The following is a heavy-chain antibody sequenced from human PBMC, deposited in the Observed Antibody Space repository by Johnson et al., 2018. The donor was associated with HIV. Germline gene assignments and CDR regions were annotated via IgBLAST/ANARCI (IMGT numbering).Heavy chain of an antibody. CDR2: ISYDGSNK. D-gene: IGHD1-14*01. CDR1: GFTFSSYA. Sequence: QVQLVESGGGVVQPGRSLRLSCAASGFTFSSYAMHWVRQAPGKGLEWVAVISYDGSNKYYADSVKGRFTISRDNSKNTLYLQMNSLRAEDTAVYYCAREPDIGDACDIWGQGTMVTVSS. CDR3: AREPDIGDACDI. J-gene: IGHJ3*02. V-gene: IGHV3-30-3*01.